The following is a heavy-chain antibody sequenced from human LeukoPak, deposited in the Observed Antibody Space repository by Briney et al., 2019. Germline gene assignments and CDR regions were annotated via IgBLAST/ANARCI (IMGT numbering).Heavy chain of an antibody. J-gene: IGHJ3*02. CDR1: GDSISSYS. D-gene: IGHD3-9*01. CDR3: ARDKSGNDILTGFYVGAFDI. V-gene: IGHV4-4*07. Sequence: SETLSLTCTVSGDSISSYSWSWIRQPAGKGLECIGHIYHTEKTNYNSSLKSRVTMPVDTSKNQFSLKLSSVTAADTAVYYCARDKSGNDILTGFYVGAFDIWGQGTMVTVSS. CDR2: IYHTEKT.